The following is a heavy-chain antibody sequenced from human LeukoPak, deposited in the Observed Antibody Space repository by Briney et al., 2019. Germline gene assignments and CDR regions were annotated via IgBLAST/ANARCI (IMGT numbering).Heavy chain of an antibody. CDR3: ARDIQYYDILTGLDY. J-gene: IGHJ4*02. CDR2: ISAYNGNT. CDR1: GYTFTSYG. V-gene: IGHV1-18*01. Sequence: ASVKVSCKASGYTFTSYGISWVRQAPGQGLEWMGWISAYNGNTNYAQKLQGRVTMTTDTSTSTAYMELRSLRSDDTAVYYCARDIQYYDILTGLDYWGQGTLVTVSS. D-gene: IGHD3-9*01.